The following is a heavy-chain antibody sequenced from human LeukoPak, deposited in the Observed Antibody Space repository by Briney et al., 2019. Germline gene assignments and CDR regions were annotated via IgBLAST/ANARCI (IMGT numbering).Heavy chain of an antibody. V-gene: IGHV3-74*01. CDR3: ARDSSSSGIDF. J-gene: IGHJ4*02. D-gene: IGHD6-6*01. CDR2: ISGDGTAR. CDR1: GFTSSSYW. Sequence: GGSLRLSCAASGFTSSSYWMHWVRQVPGKGLVWVSRISGDGTARNYADSVKGRFTISRDNSKNTLYLQMNSLRAEDTAIYYCARDSSSSGIDFWGQGTLVTVSS.